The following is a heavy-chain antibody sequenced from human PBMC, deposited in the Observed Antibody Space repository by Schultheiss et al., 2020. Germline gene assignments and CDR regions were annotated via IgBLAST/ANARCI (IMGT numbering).Heavy chain of an antibody. CDR1: GGSISSSSYY. J-gene: IGHJ4*02. CDR2: IYYSGST. D-gene: IGHD3-3*01. V-gene: IGHV4-61*05. CDR3: ARASFILEWLTAIDY. Sequence: SETLSLTCTVSGGSISSSSYYWSWIRQPPGKGLEWIGYIYYSGSTNYNPSLKSRVTMSVNTSKNQFSLKLSSMTAADTAVYYCARASFILEWLTAIDYWGQGTLVTVSS.